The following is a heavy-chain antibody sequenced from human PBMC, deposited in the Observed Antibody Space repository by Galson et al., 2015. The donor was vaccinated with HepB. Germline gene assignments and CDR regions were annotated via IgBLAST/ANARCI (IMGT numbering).Heavy chain of an antibody. CDR3: ARDLPFDL. CDR1: GFTFSSYA. V-gene: IGHV3-66*01. J-gene: IGHJ2*01. Sequence: SLRLSCAASGFTFSSYAMHWVRQAPGKGLEWASVLYSGGRTYYADPVKGRFIISRDNAKNTLFLQMNSLRAEDTAVYYCARDLPFDLWGRGTLVTVSS. CDR2: LYSGGRT.